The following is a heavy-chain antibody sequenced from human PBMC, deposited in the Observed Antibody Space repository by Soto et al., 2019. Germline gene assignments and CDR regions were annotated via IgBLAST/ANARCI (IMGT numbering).Heavy chain of an antibody. CDR1: GLTCSSYA. D-gene: IGHD2-2*01. CDR3: AREKDCTSASCYRGHFDY. Sequence: GSLRLSCATSGLTCSSYAMHWVRQAPGKGLEWVAAIWYDGSNKYYADSVKGRFTISKDNSENTLYLQMNSLRAEDTAVYYCAREKDCTSASCYRGHFDYWGQGALVTVSS. CDR2: IWYDGSNK. V-gene: IGHV3-33*01. J-gene: IGHJ4*02.